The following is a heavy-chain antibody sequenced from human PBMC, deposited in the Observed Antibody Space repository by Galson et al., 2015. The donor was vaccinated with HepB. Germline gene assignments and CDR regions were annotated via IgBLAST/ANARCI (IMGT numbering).Heavy chain of an antibody. V-gene: IGHV3-30*18. CDR2: LSYDGSNR. J-gene: IGHJ4*02. D-gene: IGHD6-19*01. CDR3: AKDPYLYSALAGTMAGFDY. CDR1: GFTFSNYG. Sequence: SLRLSCAASGFTFSNYGMHWVRQAPGKGQEWVAVLSYDGSNRYYPFPVKGRFTNSRDNSKNTLYLQMNSLRAEDTALYYCAKDPYLYSALAGTMAGFDYWGQGTLVTVSS.